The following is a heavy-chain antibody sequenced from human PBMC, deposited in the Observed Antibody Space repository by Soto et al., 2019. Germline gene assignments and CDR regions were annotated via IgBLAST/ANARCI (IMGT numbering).Heavy chain of an antibody. CDR1: GFTFRSYV. CDR3: ARWGTTGGLDV. V-gene: IGHV3-30*19. CDR2: TSYDGRDK. Sequence: QVQLVESGGGVVQPGTSLRVSCVGSGFTFRSYVIHWVRQAPGKGLEWVALTSYDGRDKYYADSVRGRFTISRDNSRNTVDLHMDSLKLEDTALYYCARWGTTGGLDVWGQGTVVSVSS. J-gene: IGHJ1*01. D-gene: IGHD3-16*01.